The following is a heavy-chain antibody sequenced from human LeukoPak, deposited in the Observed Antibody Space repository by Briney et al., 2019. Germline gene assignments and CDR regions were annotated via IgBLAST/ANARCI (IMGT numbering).Heavy chain of an antibody. D-gene: IGHD5-18*01. Sequence: SETLSLTCAVYGGSFSGYYWSWIRQPPGKGLEWIGEINHSGSTNYNPSLKSRVTISVDTPKNQFSLKLSSVTAADTAVYYCARGRIGADHSHGYVGFDYWGQGTLVTVSS. J-gene: IGHJ4*02. CDR2: INHSGST. CDR3: ARGRIGADHSHGYVGFDY. CDR1: GGSFSGYY. V-gene: IGHV4-34*01.